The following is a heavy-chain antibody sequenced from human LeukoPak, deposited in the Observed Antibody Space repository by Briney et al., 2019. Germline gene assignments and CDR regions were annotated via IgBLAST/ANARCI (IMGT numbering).Heavy chain of an antibody. V-gene: IGHV4-34*01. CDR3: ARVPTYYDYVGGSYRSFAYDY. D-gene: IGHD3-16*02. Sequence: SETLSLTCAVYGGSFSGYYWSWIRQPPGKGLEWIGEINHSGSANYNPSLKSRVTISVDTSKNQFSLKLSSVTAADTAVYYCARVPTYYDYVGGSYRSFAYDYWGQGTLVTVSS. CDR1: GGSFSGYY. CDR2: INHSGSA. J-gene: IGHJ4*02.